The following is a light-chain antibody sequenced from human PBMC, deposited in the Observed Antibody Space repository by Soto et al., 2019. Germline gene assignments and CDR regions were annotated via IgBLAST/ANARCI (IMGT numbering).Light chain of an antibody. CDR1: QSVSSSY. CDR2: GES. CDR3: QQYGSSPWT. Sequence: EIVLTQSPGTLSLSPGERATLSCRASQSVSSSYLAWYQQKPGQAPRLLIYGESSMATGIPDRFSGSESGTDFTLTISRLETEDVAEYYCQQYGSSPWTFGQGTKVEIK. J-gene: IGKJ1*01. V-gene: IGKV3-20*01.